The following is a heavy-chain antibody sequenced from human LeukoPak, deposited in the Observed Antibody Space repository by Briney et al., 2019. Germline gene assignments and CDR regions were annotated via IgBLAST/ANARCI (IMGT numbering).Heavy chain of an antibody. CDR1: GFTFSSYN. J-gene: IGHJ2*01. D-gene: IGHD6-13*01. Sequence: GGSLRLSCAASGFTFSSYNMNWVRQAPGKGLEWVSSISRSSSYIYYADSVKGRFTISRDNAKNSLYLQMNSLRAGDTAVYYCARAAYSSTWYSRYFDLWGRGTLVTVSS. CDR2: ISRSSSYI. V-gene: IGHV3-21*01. CDR3: ARAAYSSTWYSRYFDL.